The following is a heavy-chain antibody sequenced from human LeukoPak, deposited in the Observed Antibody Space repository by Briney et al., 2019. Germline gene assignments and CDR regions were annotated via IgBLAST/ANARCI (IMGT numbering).Heavy chain of an antibody. CDR1: GFTFDDYA. D-gene: IGHD4-17*01. V-gene: IGHV3-9*03. CDR2: LNWNSGSI. J-gene: IGHJ3*02. CDR3: ARLRGAFDI. Sequence: GGSLRLSCAASGFTFDDYAMHWVRQAPGKGLEWVSGLNWNSGSIGYADSVKGRFTISRDNAKNSLYLQMNSLRAEDMALYYCARLRGAFDIWGQGTMVTVSS.